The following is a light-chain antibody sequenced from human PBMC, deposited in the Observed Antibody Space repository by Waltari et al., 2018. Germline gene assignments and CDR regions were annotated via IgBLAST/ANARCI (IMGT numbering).Light chain of an antibody. CDR1: RLEDQF. Sequence: SLELTQPPSVSVSPGQTASISCSGHRLEDQFVCWYQQKPVQSPLLVIYKDSKRPSEIPERCAGSNSRNTATLTISGTQAVDEADYYCQAWDSNTHVVFGGGTKLTVL. CDR3: QAWDSNTHVV. J-gene: IGLJ2*01. CDR2: KDS. V-gene: IGLV3-1*01.